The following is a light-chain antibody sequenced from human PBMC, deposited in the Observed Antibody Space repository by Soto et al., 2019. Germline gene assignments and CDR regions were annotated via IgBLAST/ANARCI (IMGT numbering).Light chain of an antibody. CDR3: QQRSNWPPRLT. V-gene: IGKV3D-20*02. CDR1: QSVSSY. Sequence: EILLTQSPGSLSVFPGERATLSCRASQSVSSYYLAWYQQKPGQAPRLLIYAASSRATGIPARFSGSGSGTDFTLTISSLEPEDFAVYYCQQRSNWPPRLTFGGGTKVDIK. J-gene: IGKJ4*01. CDR2: AAS.